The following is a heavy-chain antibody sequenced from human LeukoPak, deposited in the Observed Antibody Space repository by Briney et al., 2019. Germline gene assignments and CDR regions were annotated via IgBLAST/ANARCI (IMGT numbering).Heavy chain of an antibody. V-gene: IGHV1-69*06. CDR2: IIPIFGTA. D-gene: IGHD6-13*01. CDR1: GGTFSSYA. J-gene: IGHJ4*02. Sequence: EASVKVSCKASGGTFSSYAISWVRQAPGQGLEWMGGIIPIFGTANYAQKFQGRVTITADKSTSTAYMELSSLRSEDTAVYYCARLGYSSSWEPLYYFDYWGQGTLVTVSS. CDR3: ARLGYSSSWEPLYYFDY.